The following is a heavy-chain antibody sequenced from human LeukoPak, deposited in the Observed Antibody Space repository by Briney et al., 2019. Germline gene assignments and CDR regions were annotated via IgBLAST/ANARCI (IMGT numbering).Heavy chain of an antibody. D-gene: IGHD4-17*01. Sequence: SETLSLTCTVSGGAISSYYWSWIRQPPGKGLEWIGYIYYSGSTNYNPSLKSRVTISVDTSKNQFSLKLSSVTAADTAVYYCARDSGDLLDYWGQGTLVTVSS. CDR3: ARDSGDLLDY. V-gene: IGHV4-59*01. CDR2: IYYSGST. CDR1: GGAISSYY. J-gene: IGHJ4*02.